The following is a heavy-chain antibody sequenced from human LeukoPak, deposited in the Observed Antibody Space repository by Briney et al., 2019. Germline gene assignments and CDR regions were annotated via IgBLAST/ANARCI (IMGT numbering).Heavy chain of an antibody. Sequence: GGSLRLSCAASGFTFSSYGMHWVRPAPGKGLEWVAVISYDGSNKYYADSVKGRFTISRDNSKNTLYLQMNSLRAEDTAVYYCAKDYIDGDYYFDYWGQGTLVTVSS. CDR3: AKDYIDGDYYFDY. V-gene: IGHV3-30*18. J-gene: IGHJ4*02. CDR2: ISYDGSNK. D-gene: IGHD4-17*01. CDR1: GFTFSSYG.